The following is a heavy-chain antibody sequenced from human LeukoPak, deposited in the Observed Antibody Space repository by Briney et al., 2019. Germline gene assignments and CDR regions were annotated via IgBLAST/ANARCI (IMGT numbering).Heavy chain of an antibody. CDR1: GFTFSSYE. CDR3: AKEFYGSGSYLGIFDY. CDR2: ISGSGGST. J-gene: IGHJ4*02. V-gene: IGHV3-23*01. Sequence: GGSLRLSCAASGFTFSSYEMSWVRQAPGKGLEWVSAISGSGGSTYYADSVKGRFTISRDNSKNTLYLQMNSLRAEDTAVYYCAKEFYGSGSYLGIFDYWGQGTLVTVSS. D-gene: IGHD3-10*01.